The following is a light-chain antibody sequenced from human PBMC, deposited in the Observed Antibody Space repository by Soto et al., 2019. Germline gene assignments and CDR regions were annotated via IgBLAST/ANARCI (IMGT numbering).Light chain of an antibody. CDR1: QSISSN. Sequence: EILMTQSQDTLSVSLGERATLSCRASQSISSNLAWYRQKPGQAPRLLIYGATTRATGVPARFSGGRSGTEFTLTISSLQSEDFAVYYCQQYKDWPPYTFGQGTKLEIK. CDR2: GAT. V-gene: IGKV3-15*01. CDR3: QQYKDWPPYT. J-gene: IGKJ2*01.